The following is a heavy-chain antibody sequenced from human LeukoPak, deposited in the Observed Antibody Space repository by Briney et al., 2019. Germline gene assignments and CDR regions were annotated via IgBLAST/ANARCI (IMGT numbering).Heavy chain of an antibody. J-gene: IGHJ6*04. V-gene: IGHV4-31*03. D-gene: IGHD2-2*01. Sequence: SQTLSLTCTVSGGSISSGGYYWSWIRQHPGKGLEWTGYIYYSGSTYYNPSLKSRVTISVDTSKKQFSLKIRSVTAADTAVYYCARSPIVPAAIDGMDVWGKGTTVTVSS. CDR2: IYYSGST. CDR3: ARSPIVPAAIDGMDV. CDR1: GGSISSGGYY.